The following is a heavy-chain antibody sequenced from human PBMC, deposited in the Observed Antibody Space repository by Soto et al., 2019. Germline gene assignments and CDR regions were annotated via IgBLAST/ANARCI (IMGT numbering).Heavy chain of an antibody. Sequence: GGSLRLSCAASGFTFSSYAMSWVRQAPGKGLEWVSAISGSGGSTYYADSVKGRFTISRDNSKNTLYLQMNSLRAEDTAVYYCAKDLAYCGGDCYTYYFDYWGQGTLVTVSS. J-gene: IGHJ4*02. CDR2: ISGSGGST. CDR3: AKDLAYCGGDCYTYYFDY. CDR1: GFTFSSYA. V-gene: IGHV3-23*01. D-gene: IGHD2-21*01.